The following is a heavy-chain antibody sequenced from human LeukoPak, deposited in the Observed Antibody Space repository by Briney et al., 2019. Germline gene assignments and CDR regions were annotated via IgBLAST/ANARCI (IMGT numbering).Heavy chain of an antibody. V-gene: IGHV3-73*01. D-gene: IGHD5-18*01. CDR1: GFNFSGSA. J-gene: IGHJ4*02. Sequence: GGSLRLSCAASGFNFSGSAMHWVRQASGKGLEWVGRIRSKANSYATAYAASVKGRFTISRDDSKNTAYLQMNSLKTEDTAVYYCTRSFQYSYCYQDYWGQGTLVTVSS. CDR3: TRSFQYSYCYQDY. CDR2: IRSKANSYAT.